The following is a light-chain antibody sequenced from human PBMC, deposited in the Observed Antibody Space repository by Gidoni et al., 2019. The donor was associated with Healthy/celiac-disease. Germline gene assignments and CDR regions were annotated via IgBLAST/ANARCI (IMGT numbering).Light chain of an antibody. V-gene: IGLV2-23*02. CDR1: SRDVGSYNL. J-gene: IGLJ1*01. CDR3: CSYAGSSTFYV. CDR2: EVR. Sequence: QSALTQPADGSGSPGQSSTISCTETSRDVGSYNLVSWYQQHPGKAPKLMIYEVRKRPSGVSTRFSGSKSGNTASLTISGLQAEDEADYYCCSYAGSSTFYVFGTGTTVTVL.